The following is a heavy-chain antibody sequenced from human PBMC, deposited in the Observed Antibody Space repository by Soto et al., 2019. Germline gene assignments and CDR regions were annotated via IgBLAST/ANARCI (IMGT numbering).Heavy chain of an antibody. V-gene: IGHV1-3*01. CDR1: GGALEGSA. J-gene: IGHJ6*02. CDR2: IIPRNGKT. CDR3: ARDSGGMDV. Sequence: ASVKVCCKQSGGALEGSARGWVRQATGQRLEWMGGIIPRNGKTKYTQKFQVRVTLTRDTAASTAYMELSSLRSEDTAVYYCARDSGGMDVWGQGTTVTVSS.